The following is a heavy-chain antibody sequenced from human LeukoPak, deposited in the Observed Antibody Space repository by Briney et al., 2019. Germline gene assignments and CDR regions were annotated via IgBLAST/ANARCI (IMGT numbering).Heavy chain of an antibody. CDR2: ISGSGGST. V-gene: IGHV3-23*01. CDR3: AKDRWGSTSSNWFDP. CDR1: GFTFSSYA. D-gene: IGHD2-2*01. Sequence: PGGSLRLSCAASGFTFSSYAMSWVRQAPGKGLEWVSAISGSGGSTYYADSVKGRFTISRDNSKNTLYLQMNSLRAEDTAVYYCAKDRWGSTSSNWFDPWGQGTLVTVSS. J-gene: IGHJ5*02.